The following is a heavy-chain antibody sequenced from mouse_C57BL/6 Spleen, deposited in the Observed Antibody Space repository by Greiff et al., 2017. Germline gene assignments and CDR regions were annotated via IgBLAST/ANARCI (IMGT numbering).Heavy chain of an antibody. J-gene: IGHJ2*01. Sequence: QVQLQQSGAELVKPGASVKISCKASGYSFTSYYIHWVKQRPGQGLEWIGWIYPGSGNTKYNEKFKGKATLTADTSSSTAYMQLSSLTSEDSAVYYGARGRTAQATSDYWGQGTTLTVSS. CDR3: ARGRTAQATSDY. CDR2: IYPGSGNT. V-gene: IGHV1-66*01. CDR1: GYSFTSYY. D-gene: IGHD3-2*02.